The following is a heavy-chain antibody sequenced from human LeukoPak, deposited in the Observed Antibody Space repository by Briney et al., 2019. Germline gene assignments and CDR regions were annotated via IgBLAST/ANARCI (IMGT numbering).Heavy chain of an antibody. CDR3: ARGSYSGSYRVSYYYGMDV. CDR1: GGSISSGGYS. D-gene: IGHD1-26*01. Sequence: SETLSLTCAVSGGSISSGGYSWSWIRQPPGKGLEWIGYIYHSGSTYYNPSLKSRVTISVDTSKNQFSLKLSSVTAADTAVYYCARGSYSGSYRVSYYYGMDVWGQGTTVTVSS. V-gene: IGHV4-30-2*01. J-gene: IGHJ6*02. CDR2: IYHSGST.